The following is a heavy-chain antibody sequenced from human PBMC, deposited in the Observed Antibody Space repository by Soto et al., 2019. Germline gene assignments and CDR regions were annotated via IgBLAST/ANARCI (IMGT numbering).Heavy chain of an antibody. D-gene: IGHD3-9*01. Sequence: SSETLSLTCTVSGGSISSGGYYWSWIRQHPGKGLEWIGYIYYSGSTYYNPSLKSRVTISVDTSKNQFSLKLSSVTAADTAVYYCARLNYDILTGYYSFDYWGQGTLVTVSS. J-gene: IGHJ4*02. CDR2: IYYSGST. V-gene: IGHV4-31*03. CDR1: GGSISSGGYY. CDR3: ARLNYDILTGYYSFDY.